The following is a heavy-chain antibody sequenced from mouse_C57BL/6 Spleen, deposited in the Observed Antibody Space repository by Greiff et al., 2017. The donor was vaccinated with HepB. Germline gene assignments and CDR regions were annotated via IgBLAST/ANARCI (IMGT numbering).Heavy chain of an antibody. V-gene: IGHV1-42*01. J-gene: IGHJ4*01. D-gene: IGHD1-1*01. Sequence: LVESGASAKISCKASGYSFTGYYMNWVKQSPEKSLEWIGEINPSTGGTTYNQKFKAKATLTVDKSSSTAYMQLKSLTSEDSAVYYCASMEDYGSSYLYYAMDYWGQGTSVTVSS. CDR3: ASMEDYGSSYLYYAMDY. CDR2: INPSTGGT. CDR1: GYSFTGYY.